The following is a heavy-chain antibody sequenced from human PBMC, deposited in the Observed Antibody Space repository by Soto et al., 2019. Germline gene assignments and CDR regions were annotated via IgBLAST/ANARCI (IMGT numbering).Heavy chain of an antibody. J-gene: IGHJ6*02. D-gene: IGHD2-15*01. CDR3: ARVGGSDSYYGLDV. V-gene: IGHV3-66*01. Sequence: GKGLEWLSVPYRGGSTYYADSVKGRFALSGDDSKNTLYLQMESLRAEDTAVYYCARVGGSDSYYGLDVWGQGTTVTVSS. CDR2: PYRGGST.